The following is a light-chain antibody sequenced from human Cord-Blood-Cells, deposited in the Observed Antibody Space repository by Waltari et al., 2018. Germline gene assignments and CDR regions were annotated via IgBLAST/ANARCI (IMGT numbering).Light chain of an antibody. CDR2: GAS. CDR1: QGVSSN. J-gene: IGKJ4*01. CDR3: QQYNNWPPRRLT. Sequence: EIVMTPSPATLSLSPAERATLSCRASQGVSSNSACYPQKPGQAPRLLSYGASTRATGRPARFTVSGSGTQFTLTLSSLQSEDFAVYYCQQYNNWPPRRLTFDGGTKVEIK. V-gene: IGKV3D-15*01.